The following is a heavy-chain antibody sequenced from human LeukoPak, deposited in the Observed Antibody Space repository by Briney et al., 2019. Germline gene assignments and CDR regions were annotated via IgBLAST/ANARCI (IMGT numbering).Heavy chain of an antibody. CDR1: VFTFDYYG. J-gene: IGHJ4*02. Sequence: GGSLRLSCAASVFTFDYYGMSWVRQAPGKGLEWVSGINWNGGSTGYADSVKGRFTISRDNAKNSLYLQMNSLRAEDTALYYCARYIPVAGAKVVDYSGQGTLVTVSS. D-gene: IGHD6-19*01. CDR2: INWNGGST. CDR3: ARYIPVAGAKVVDY. V-gene: IGHV3-20*04.